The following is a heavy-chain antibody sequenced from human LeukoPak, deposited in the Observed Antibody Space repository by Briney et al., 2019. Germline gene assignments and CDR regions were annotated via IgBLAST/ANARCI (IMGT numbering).Heavy chain of an antibody. Sequence: ASVKVSCKASGYTFTSYDINWVRQATGQGLEWMGWMNPNSGNTGYAQKFQGRVTITRNTSISTAYMELSSLRSEDTAVYYCARAEQWLYYYYMDVWGKGTTVTVSS. D-gene: IGHD6-19*01. J-gene: IGHJ6*03. V-gene: IGHV1-8*01. CDR2: MNPNSGNT. CDR3: ARAEQWLYYYYMDV. CDR1: GYTFTSYD.